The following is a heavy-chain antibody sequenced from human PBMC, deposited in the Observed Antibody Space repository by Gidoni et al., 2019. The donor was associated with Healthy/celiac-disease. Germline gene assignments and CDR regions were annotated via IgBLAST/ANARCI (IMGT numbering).Heavy chain of an antibody. CDR1: AGTFSSSD. V-gene: IGHV1-69*19. CDR2: IIPIFGTA. J-gene: IGHJ6*02. CDR3: ARLASIAAAGTSYYYYGMDV. Sequence: QVHLVQSGAGVKKTGSSVKVSRKASAGTFSSSDTSWVRQAPGAGLEWMGGIIPIFGTANDAHKCQGRVTITADESTSTAYMELSSLRSEDTAVDYCARLASIAAAGTSYYYYGMDVWGQGTTVTVSS. D-gene: IGHD6-13*01.